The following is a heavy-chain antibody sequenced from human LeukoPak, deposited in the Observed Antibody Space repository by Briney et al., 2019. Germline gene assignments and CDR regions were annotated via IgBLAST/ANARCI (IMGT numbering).Heavy chain of an antibody. V-gene: IGHV4-59*01. CDR3: ARGGTRSWRIGYYFDF. Sequence: SETLSLTCTVSGGSISNYYWNWIRQPPGKGLEWIGFIYSSGSTNYNPSLKSRVTISVDTSKNQFSLKLSSVTDADTAVYHCARGGTRSWRIGYYFDFWGQGTLVTVSS. CDR1: GGSISNYY. D-gene: IGHD1-26*01. CDR2: IYSSGST. J-gene: IGHJ4*02.